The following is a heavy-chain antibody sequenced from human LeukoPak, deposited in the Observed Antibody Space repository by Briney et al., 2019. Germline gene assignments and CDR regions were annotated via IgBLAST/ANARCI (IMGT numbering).Heavy chain of an antibody. V-gene: IGHV1-69*13. Sequence: SVKVSCTASGYTFTSYDINWVRQATGQGLEWMGGIILVSGTPNHAQKFQDRATITADESTSTVYMELRNLRSDDTAVYYCAREKWESPFYYFGMDVWGQGTTVTVSS. D-gene: IGHD1-26*01. CDR1: GYTFTSYD. CDR3: AREKWESPFYYFGMDV. CDR2: IILVSGTP. J-gene: IGHJ6*02.